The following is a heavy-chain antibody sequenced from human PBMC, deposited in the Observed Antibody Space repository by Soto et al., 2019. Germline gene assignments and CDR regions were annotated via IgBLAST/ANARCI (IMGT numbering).Heavy chain of an antibody. J-gene: IGHJ4*02. D-gene: IGHD6-6*01. Sequence: SVKVSCKASGGTFSSYAISWVRQAPGQGLEWMGGIIPIFGTANYAQKFQGRVTITADESTSTAYMELSSLRSEDTAVYYCARGEYSSSGDFDYWGQGTLVTVSS. CDR3: ARGEYSSSGDFDY. CDR2: IIPIFGTA. CDR1: GGTFSSYA. V-gene: IGHV1-69*13.